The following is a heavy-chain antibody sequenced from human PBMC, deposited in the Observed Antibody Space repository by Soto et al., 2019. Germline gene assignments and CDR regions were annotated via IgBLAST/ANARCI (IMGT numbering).Heavy chain of an antibody. Sequence: PGGSLRLSCAVSGFTFSNYAMTRVRQAPGKGLEWVSLMSGNCGRIVYADSVKGRFTISRDNSKNTLYLQMNSLRLEDTAVYYCVKDPVSGGSGGAWFDYWGQGTLVTVSS. D-gene: IGHD2-21*02. CDR3: VKDPVSGGSGGAWFDY. V-gene: IGHV3-23*01. CDR2: MSGNCGRI. CDR1: GFTFSNYA. J-gene: IGHJ4*02.